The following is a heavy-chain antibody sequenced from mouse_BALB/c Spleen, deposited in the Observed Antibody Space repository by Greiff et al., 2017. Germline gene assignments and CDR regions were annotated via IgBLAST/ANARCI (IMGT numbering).Heavy chain of an antibody. Sequence: VQLQQSGAELVKPGASVKLSCTASGFNIKDTYMHWVKQRPEQGLEWIGRIDPANGNTKYDPKFQGKATITADTSSNTAYLQLSSLTSEDTAVYYCARSFGVTTASAWFAYWGQGTLVTVSA. V-gene: IGHV14-3*02. CDR1: GFNIKDTY. D-gene: IGHD1-2*01. CDR3: ARSFGVTTASAWFAY. J-gene: IGHJ3*01. CDR2: IDPANGNT.